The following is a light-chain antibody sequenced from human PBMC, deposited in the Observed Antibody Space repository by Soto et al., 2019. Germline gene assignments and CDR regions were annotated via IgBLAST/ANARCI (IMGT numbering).Light chain of an antibody. CDR1: EDINSR. CDR2: AAF. J-gene: IGKJ5*01. CDR3: QQADSFPIT. Sequence: DIQMTQSPSSVSASVGDRVTISCRASEDINSRLAWYQRKPGNAPKLLIYAAFILQSGVPSRFSGYGSGTDFTLSISSLQPEDFATYYCQQADSFPITFGQGRLLEIK. V-gene: IGKV1-12*01.